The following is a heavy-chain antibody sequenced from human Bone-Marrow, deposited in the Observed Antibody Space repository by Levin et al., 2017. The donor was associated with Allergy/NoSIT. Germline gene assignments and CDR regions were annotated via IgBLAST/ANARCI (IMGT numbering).Heavy chain of an antibody. CDR2: IYYSGST. CDR1: GGSIRSGGYY. Sequence: SQTPSLTCTVSGGSIRSGGYYWSWIRQHPGKGLEWIGYIYYSGSTYYNPSLKSRVTISVDTSKNQFSLKLSSVTAADTAVYYCARVDCSGGSCYFDYWGQGTLVTVSS. CDR3: ARVDCSGGSCYFDY. D-gene: IGHD2-15*01. V-gene: IGHV4-31*03. J-gene: IGHJ4*02.